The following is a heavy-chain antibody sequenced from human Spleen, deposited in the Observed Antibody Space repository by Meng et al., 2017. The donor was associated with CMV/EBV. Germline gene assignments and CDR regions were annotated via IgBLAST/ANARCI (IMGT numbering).Heavy chain of an antibody. Sequence: GSLRLSCTVSGGSISSYYWGWIRQPPGKGLEWIGNIYYSGNTYYNPSLKSRVTISVDTSKNQFSLKLSSVTAADTAVYYCARGSRKGAARPRYYYGMDVWGQGTTVTVSS. CDR3: ARGSRKGAARPRYYYGMDV. D-gene: IGHD6-6*01. V-gene: IGHV4-39*07. CDR2: IYYSGNT. CDR1: GGSISSYY. J-gene: IGHJ6*02.